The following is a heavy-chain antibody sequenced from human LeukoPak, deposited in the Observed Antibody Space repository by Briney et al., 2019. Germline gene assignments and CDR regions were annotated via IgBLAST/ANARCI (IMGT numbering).Heavy chain of an antibody. V-gene: IGHV3-9*01. Sequence: PGRSLRLSCAASGFTFNDYAMHWVRQAPGKGLEWVSGISWNSGSIGCADSVKGRFTISRDNAKNSLYPQMNSLRAEDTALYYCAKDGSSGWGYNWFDPWGQGTLVTVSS. D-gene: IGHD6-19*01. CDR2: ISWNSGSI. J-gene: IGHJ5*02. CDR1: GFTFNDYA. CDR3: AKDGSSGWGYNWFDP.